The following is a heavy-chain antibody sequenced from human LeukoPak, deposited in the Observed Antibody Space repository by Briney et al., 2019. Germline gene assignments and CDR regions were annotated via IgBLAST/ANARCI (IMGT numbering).Heavy chain of an antibody. CDR2: IYHSGST. V-gene: IGHV4-38-2*02. J-gene: IGHJ4*02. D-gene: IGHD5-18*01. Sequence: KPSETLSLTCTVSGYSISSGFYWGWIQQPPGKGLEWIGSIYHSGSTHYNSSLKSRVTISVDTSKNQFSLKLSSVTAADTAVYYCATRFRGYSYGYNYWGQGTLVTVSS. CDR1: GYSISSGFY. CDR3: ATRFRGYSYGYNY.